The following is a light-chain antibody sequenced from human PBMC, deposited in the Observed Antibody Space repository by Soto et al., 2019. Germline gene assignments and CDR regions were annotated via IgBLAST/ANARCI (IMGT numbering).Light chain of an antibody. Sequence: DIQMTQSPSTLSASVGDRVTITCRASQSISSWLAWYHQKPGKAPKLLIYKASSLESGVTSRFSGSGSGTEFTLTLNSPHPDDIPTYYCPQNNSSFWTFGQGTKAEIQ. CDR2: KAS. CDR3: PQNNSSFWT. V-gene: IGKV1-5*03. J-gene: IGKJ1*01. CDR1: QSISSW.